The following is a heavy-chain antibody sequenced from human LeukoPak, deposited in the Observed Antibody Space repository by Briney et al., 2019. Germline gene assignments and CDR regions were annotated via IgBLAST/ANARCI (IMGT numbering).Heavy chain of an antibody. CDR2: IYSSGST. CDR1: GGSISSYY. CDR3: ARNYDNSGYTAFGY. Sequence: SQTLSLTCTVSGGSISSYYWSWIRQSPGKGLEWIGHIYSSGSTNYNPSLTSRVTISIDTSKNQFSLKLSSVTAADTALYYCARNYDNSGYTAFGYWGRGTLVTVSS. J-gene: IGHJ4*02. V-gene: IGHV4-59*01. D-gene: IGHD3-22*01.